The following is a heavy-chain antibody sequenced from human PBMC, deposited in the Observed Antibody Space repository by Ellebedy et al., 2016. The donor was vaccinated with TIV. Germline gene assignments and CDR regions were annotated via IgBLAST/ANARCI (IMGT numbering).Heavy chain of an antibody. CDR1: QFPFNTYA. CDR3: ARGVAASGFFDS. Sequence: PGGSLRLSCVASQFPFNTYAMGWVRLAPGRGLEWFSYLSSTSDYISYTDSVKGRFTISSENAKSSLYLKLNSLRAEDTAVYFCARGVAASGFFDSWGQGTRVTVSS. J-gene: IGHJ4*02. D-gene: IGHD6-13*01. CDR2: LSSTSDYI. V-gene: IGHV3-21*01.